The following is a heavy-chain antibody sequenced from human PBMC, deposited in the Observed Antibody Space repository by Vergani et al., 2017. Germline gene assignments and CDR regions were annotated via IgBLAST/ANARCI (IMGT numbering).Heavy chain of an antibody. Sequence: QVQLQQWGAGLLKPSETLSLTCAVYGGSFSGYYWSWIRQPPGKGLEWIGEINHSGNTNYNPSLKSRVTISVDTSKNQLPLKLSSVTAADAAVYYCSRGRRGRIVATIFSTPFDYWGQGTLVTVSS. CDR3: SRGRRGRIVATIFSTPFDY. J-gene: IGHJ4*02. V-gene: IGHV4-34*01. CDR2: INHSGNT. CDR1: GGSFSGYY. D-gene: IGHD5-12*01.